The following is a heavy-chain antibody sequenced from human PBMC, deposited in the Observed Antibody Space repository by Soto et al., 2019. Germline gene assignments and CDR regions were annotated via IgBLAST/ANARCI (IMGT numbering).Heavy chain of an antibody. J-gene: IGHJ5*02. CDR3: ARNRGRVRGVISYEDWFDP. CDR1: GGSISSGVYY. D-gene: IGHD3-10*01. V-gene: IGHV4-31*03. Sequence: SETLSLTCTVSGGSISSGVYYWSWIRQHPGKGLEWIGYIYYSGSTYYNPSLKSRVTISVDTSKNQFSLKLSSVTAADTAVYYCARNRGRVRGVISYEDWFDPWGQGTLVTVSS. CDR2: IYYSGST.